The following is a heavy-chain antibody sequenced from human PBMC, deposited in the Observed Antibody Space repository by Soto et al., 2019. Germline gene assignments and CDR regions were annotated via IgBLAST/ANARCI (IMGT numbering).Heavy chain of an antibody. CDR3: ARWSSGWYLVDY. J-gene: IGHJ4*02. CDR1: GYTFTSYG. D-gene: IGHD6-19*01. V-gene: IGHV1-18*01. CDR2: ISAYNGNT. Sequence: ASVKVSCKASGYTFTSYGISWVRQAPGQGLEWMGWISAYNGNTNYAQKLQGRVTMTTDTSTSTAYMELRSLRSDDTVVYYCARWSSGWYLVDYWGQGTLVTVSS.